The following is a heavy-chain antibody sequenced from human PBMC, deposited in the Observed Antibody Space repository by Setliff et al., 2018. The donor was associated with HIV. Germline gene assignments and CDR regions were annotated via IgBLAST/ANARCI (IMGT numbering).Heavy chain of an antibody. CDR3: ARAKIGPAGDRTYYYGMDV. Sequence: SLRLSCEASGFTFSNNWVSWVRQAPGKGLEWVANIKQDGSEKYYVDSVKGRFTISRDNAKNSLYLQMDSLRAEDTAVYYCARAKIGPAGDRTYYYGMDVWGQGTTVTVSS. J-gene: IGHJ6*02. CDR1: GFTFSNNW. CDR2: IKQDGSEK. V-gene: IGHV3-7*01. D-gene: IGHD4-17*01.